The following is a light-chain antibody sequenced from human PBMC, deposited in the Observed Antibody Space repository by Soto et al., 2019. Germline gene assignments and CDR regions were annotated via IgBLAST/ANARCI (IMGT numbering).Light chain of an antibody. CDR1: QSLVYRDGNTY. CDR2: KVS. Sequence: DVVLTQSPLSLSVTLGQPASISCRSSQSLVYRDGNTYLTWFQQRPGQSPSRLIYKVSNRDSGVPDRFGGSGAGTYVTLKIRRVEAEDVGVYYCMQGTHWYTFGQGTKLEIK. CDR3: MQGTHWYT. V-gene: IGKV2-30*01. J-gene: IGKJ2*01.